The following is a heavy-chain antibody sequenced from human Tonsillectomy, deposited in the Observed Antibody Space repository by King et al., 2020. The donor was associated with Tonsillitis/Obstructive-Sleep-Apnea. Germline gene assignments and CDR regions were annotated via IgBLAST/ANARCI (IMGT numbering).Heavy chain of an antibody. J-gene: IGHJ5*02. CDR2: IYYSGST. D-gene: IGHD1-1*01. CDR3: ARDQGDWNDVGNWFDP. Sequence: VQLQESGPGLVKPSETLSLTCTVSGGSISSYYWSWIRQPPGKGLEWIGYIYYSGSTNYNPSLKSRVTLSVDTSKNQFSLKLSSVTAADTAVYYCARDQGDWNDVGNWFDPWGQGTLVTVSS. V-gene: IGHV4-59*01. CDR1: GGSISSYY.